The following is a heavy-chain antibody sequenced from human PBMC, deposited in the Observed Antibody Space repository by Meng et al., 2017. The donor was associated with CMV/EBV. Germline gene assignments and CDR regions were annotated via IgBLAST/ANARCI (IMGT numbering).Heavy chain of an antibody. V-gene: IGHV3-21*01. Sequence: GESLKISCAASGFTFSSYSMNWVRQAPGKGLEWVSSISSSSYIYYADSVKGRFTISRDNAKNSLYLQMNSLRAEDTAVYYCARDTGYYSGPGVYYYYGMDVWGQGTTVTVSS. CDR3: ARDTGYYSGPGVYYYYGMDV. J-gene: IGHJ6*02. CDR1: GFTFSSYS. D-gene: IGHD3-3*01. CDR2: ISSSSYI.